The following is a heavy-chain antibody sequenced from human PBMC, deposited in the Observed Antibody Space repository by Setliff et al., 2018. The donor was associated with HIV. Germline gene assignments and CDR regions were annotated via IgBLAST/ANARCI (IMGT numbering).Heavy chain of an antibody. Sequence: PGGSLRLSCAASGFTFNSYGMHWVRQAPGKGLEWVALIWYDASKKEYADSVKGRFNILRDDSKKTVDLQMNSLRADDTAVYYCVKDVVKFWSGSGALDFWGPGTLVTV. V-gene: IGHV3-33*06. D-gene: IGHD3-3*01. CDR1: GFTFNSYG. J-gene: IGHJ4*02. CDR2: IWYDASKK. CDR3: VKDVVKFWSGSGALDF.